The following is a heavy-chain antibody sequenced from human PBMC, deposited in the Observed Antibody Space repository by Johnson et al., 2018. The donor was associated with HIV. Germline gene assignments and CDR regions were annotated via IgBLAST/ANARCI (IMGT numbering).Heavy chain of an antibody. Sequence: VQLVESGGGLVQPGRSLRLSCAASGFTFDDYAMHWVRQAPGKGLEWVSGISWKSGSIGYADSVKGRFTISRDTSENTVYLQMNSLRAEDTAVYYCAKDQLVGATYAAFDIWCQGTMVTVSS. CDR1: GFTFDDYA. V-gene: IGHV3-9*01. D-gene: IGHD1-26*01. J-gene: IGHJ3*02. CDR3: AKDQLVGATYAAFDI. CDR2: ISWKSGSI.